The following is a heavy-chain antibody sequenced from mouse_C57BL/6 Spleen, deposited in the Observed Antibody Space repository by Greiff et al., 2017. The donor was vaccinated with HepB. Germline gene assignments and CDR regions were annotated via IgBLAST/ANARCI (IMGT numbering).Heavy chain of an antibody. Sequence: VQLQQSGPELVKPGASVKISCKASGYAFSSSWMNWVKQRPGKGLEWIGRIYPGDGDTNYNGKFKGKATLTADKSSSTAYMQLSSLTSEDSVVYFCARCDYDDAMDYWGQGTSVTVSS. CDR2: IYPGDGDT. J-gene: IGHJ4*01. D-gene: IGHD2-4*01. CDR3: ARCDYDDAMDY. CDR1: GYAFSSSW. V-gene: IGHV1-82*01.